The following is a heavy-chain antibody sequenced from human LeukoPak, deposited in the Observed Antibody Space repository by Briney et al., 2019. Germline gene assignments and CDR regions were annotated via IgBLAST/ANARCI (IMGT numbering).Heavy chain of an antibody. Sequence: PGGSLRLSCSASGFTFSSYAMHWVRQAPGKGLEDVSAISSNGGRTYYADSVKGRFTISRDNAKNTLYLQMNSLRAEDTAVYYCARSIVGAALDSWGQGTLVTVSS. CDR1: GFTFSSYA. J-gene: IGHJ4*02. CDR2: ISSNGGRT. D-gene: IGHD1-26*01. V-gene: IGHV3-64*04. CDR3: ARSIVGAALDS.